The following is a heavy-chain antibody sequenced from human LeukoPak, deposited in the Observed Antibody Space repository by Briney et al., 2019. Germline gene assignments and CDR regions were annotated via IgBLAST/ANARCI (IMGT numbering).Heavy chain of an antibody. CDR3: AKDRTVSSGWYGEWFDP. CDR2: ISGTGGST. D-gene: IGHD6-19*01. Sequence: GGSLRLSCAASGFIFNNYAMGWVRQAPGKGLEWVSSISGTGGSTFYADSVKGRFTISRDNSENTLYLQMNSLRAEDTAVYYCAKDRTVSSGWYGEWFDPWGQRTLVTVSS. J-gene: IGHJ5*02. V-gene: IGHV3-23*01. CDR1: GFIFNNYA.